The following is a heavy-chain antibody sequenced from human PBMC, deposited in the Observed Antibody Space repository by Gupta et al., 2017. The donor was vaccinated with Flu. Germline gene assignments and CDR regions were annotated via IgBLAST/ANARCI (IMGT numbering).Heavy chain of an antibody. CDR3: ARDLCGGSCGYYFDY. CDR2: INPSGGST. J-gene: IGHJ4*02. V-gene: IGHV1-46*01. CDR1: GYTFTSYY. Sequence: QVQLVQSGAEVKKPGASVKVSCKASGYTFTSYYMHWVRQAPGQGLEWMGIINPSGGSTSYAQKFQGRVTMTRDTSTSTVYMELSSLRSEDTAVYYCARDLCGGSCGYYFDYWGQGTRSPSPQ. D-gene: IGHD2-15*01.